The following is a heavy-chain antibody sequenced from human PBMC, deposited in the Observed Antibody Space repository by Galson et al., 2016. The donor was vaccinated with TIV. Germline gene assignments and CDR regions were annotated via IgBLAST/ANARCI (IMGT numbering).Heavy chain of an antibody. Sequence: QSGAEVKKPGESLKISCQVSRYSFTSNWIAWVRQMPGRGLEWMGIMYPADSDIRYSPSFQGQVTMSADESISTAYLQWSSLKASDSAIYFCARAPGYSGYSYGYFDSGGQGTRVAVSS. CDR3: ARAPGYSGYSYGYFDS. V-gene: IGHV5-51*03. CDR2: MYPADSDI. J-gene: IGHJ4*02. CDR1: RYSFTSNW. D-gene: IGHD5-18*01.